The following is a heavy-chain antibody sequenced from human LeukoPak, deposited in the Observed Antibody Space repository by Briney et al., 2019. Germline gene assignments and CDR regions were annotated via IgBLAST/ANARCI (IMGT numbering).Heavy chain of an antibody. J-gene: IGHJ4*02. CDR3: ARESSGSDFDY. D-gene: IGHD3-3*01. Sequence: KAGGSLRLSCAAPGFTFITSDMNWVRQAPGKGLEWVASISSNSRNTHYADSLKGRFTVARDNAENSLYLQMNSLRLEDTAVYYCARESSGSDFDYWGQGTLVTVSS. CDR1: GFTFITSD. CDR2: ISSNSRNT. V-gene: IGHV3-21*01.